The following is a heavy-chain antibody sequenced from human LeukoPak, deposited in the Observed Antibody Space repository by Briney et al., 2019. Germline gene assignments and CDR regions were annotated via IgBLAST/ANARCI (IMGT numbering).Heavy chain of an antibody. D-gene: IGHD3-10*01. J-gene: IGHJ4*02. Sequence: KPSETLSLTCAVYGGSFSGYYWGWIRQPPGKGLEWIGEINHSGSTNYNPSLKSRVTISVDTSKNQFSLKLSSVTAADTAVYYCARSYYYGSGSPNYWGQGTPVTVSS. V-gene: IGHV4-34*01. CDR2: INHSGST. CDR3: ARSYYYGSGSPNY. CDR1: GGSFSGYY.